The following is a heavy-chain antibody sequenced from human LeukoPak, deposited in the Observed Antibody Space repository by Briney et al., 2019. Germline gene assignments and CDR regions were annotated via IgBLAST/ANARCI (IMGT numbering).Heavy chain of an antibody. J-gene: IGHJ4*02. D-gene: IGHD6-13*01. CDR1: GGSISSSNW. V-gene: IGHV4-4*02. Sequence: SETLSLTCTVSGGSISSSNWWSWVRQPPGKGLEWIGEIYHSGSTNYNPSLKSRATISVDKTKNQFSLKLSSVTAADTAVYYCARVTISAAAAPFDYWGQGTLVTVSS. CDR3: ARVTISAAAAPFDY. CDR2: IYHSGST.